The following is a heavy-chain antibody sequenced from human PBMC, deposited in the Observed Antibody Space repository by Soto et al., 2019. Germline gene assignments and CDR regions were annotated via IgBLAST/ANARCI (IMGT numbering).Heavy chain of an antibody. CDR2: IRNKAYRGTT. CDR3: TRGDMDFNDY. CDR1: AFTFGNYA. J-gene: IGHJ4*02. Sequence: PGRCMRLSCTASAFTFGNYAMSWVRQAPGKWLEWISFIRNKAYRGTTKYAASVRGRFTIRRDDSQSIDYLKMNSLKTADAAVYYCTRGDMDFNDYWGQGTLVTVSS. D-gene: IGHD2-15*01. V-gene: IGHV3-49*04.